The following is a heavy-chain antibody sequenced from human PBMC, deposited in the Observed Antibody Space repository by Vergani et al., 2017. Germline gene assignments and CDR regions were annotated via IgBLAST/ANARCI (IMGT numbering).Heavy chain of an antibody. CDR3: AKDRYFDWSSDY. D-gene: IGHD3-9*01. V-gene: IGHV3-21*01. CDR2: ISSSSSYI. J-gene: IGHJ4*02. Sequence: EVQLVESGGGLVQPGGSLRLSCAASGFTFSSYSMNWVRQAPGKGLEWVSSISSSSSYIYYADSVKGRFTISRDNAKNSLYLQMNSLRAEDTAVYYCAKDRYFDWSSDYWGQGTLVTVSS. CDR1: GFTFSSYS.